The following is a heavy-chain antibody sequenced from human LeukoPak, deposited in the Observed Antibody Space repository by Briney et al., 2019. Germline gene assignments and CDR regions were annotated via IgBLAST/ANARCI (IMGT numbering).Heavy chain of an antibody. CDR2: IYYRGST. Sequence: SESMSLTCSVSAGSIISYYWSWIRPPPGKGLEWIGCIYYRGSTNYNPSLKRRVTISVDTSKNEFSLKLSSVTAADTAVYYCARVKDDSSGYSHDAFDIWGQGTMVTGSS. CDR1: AGSIISYY. D-gene: IGHD3-22*01. V-gene: IGHV4-59*01. CDR3: ARVKDDSSGYSHDAFDI. J-gene: IGHJ3*02.